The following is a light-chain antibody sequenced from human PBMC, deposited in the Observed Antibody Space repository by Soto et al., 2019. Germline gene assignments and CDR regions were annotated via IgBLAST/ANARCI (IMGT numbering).Light chain of an antibody. V-gene: IGKV1-12*01. Sequence: DIQMTQSPSSVSASVGDRVAITCRASQGIRTWLAWYQQKPGKAPKVLIYAASSLHSGVPSRFSGSGSGTDFTLTISSLQPEDSATYYCQQRNSFPLTFGRGTKVEIK. CDR3: QQRNSFPLT. CDR2: AAS. CDR1: QGIRTW. J-gene: IGKJ4*01.